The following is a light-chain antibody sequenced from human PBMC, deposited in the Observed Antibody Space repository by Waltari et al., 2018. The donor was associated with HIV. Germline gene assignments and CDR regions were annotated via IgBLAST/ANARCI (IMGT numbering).Light chain of an antibody. CDR3: QSYDSTLSASVV. CDR1: PSNLGADYD. V-gene: IGLV1-40*01. CDR2: GNK. Sequence: QSVLTQPPSVSGAPGQRVTISCTGSPSNLGADYDVHWYPQIPGTAPKLLISGNKNRPSGVPDRFSASKSGTSASLTITGLQAEDEADYFCQSYDSTLSASVVFGGGTKLTVL. J-gene: IGLJ2*01.